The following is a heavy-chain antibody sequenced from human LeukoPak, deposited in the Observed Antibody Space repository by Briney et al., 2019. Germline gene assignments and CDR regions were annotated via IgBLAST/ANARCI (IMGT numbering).Heavy chain of an antibody. Sequence: PGGSLRLSCVASGFTVSDNYMSWVRQAPGKGLEWVSVMYSRGDTYYANSVKGRFTFSRDISKNTLYLQMDGLRNEDTAMYYCARDAPQVPAAGVLASWGQGTLVIVSS. CDR1: GFTVSDNY. D-gene: IGHD6-13*01. CDR2: MYSRGDT. CDR3: ARDAPQVPAAGVLAS. V-gene: IGHV3-53*01. J-gene: IGHJ5*02.